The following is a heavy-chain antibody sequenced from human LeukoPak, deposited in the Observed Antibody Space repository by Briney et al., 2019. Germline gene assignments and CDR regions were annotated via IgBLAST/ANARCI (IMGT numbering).Heavy chain of an antibody. D-gene: IGHD3-22*01. CDR2: IYTSGST. V-gene: IGHV4-4*07. J-gene: IGHJ2*01. Sequence: SETLSLTCTVSGGSISSYYWSWIRQPAGKGLEWIGRIYTSGSTNYNPSLKSRVTMSVDTSKNQFSLKLSSVTAADTAVYYCARSRGRGGTRKYYYDSSGYYSWYFDLWGRGTLVTVSS. CDR3: ARSRGRGGTRKYYYDSSGYYSWYFDL. CDR1: GGSISSYY.